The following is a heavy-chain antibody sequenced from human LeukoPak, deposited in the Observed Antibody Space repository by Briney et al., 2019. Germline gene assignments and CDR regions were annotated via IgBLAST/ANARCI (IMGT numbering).Heavy chain of an antibody. CDR1: GFTFSTYW. V-gene: IGHV3-7*01. CDR3: ARDRGADRFDS. CDR2: IKRDGSET. Sequence: GGSLRLPCAASGFTFSTYWRSWVRQAPGKGLEWVANIKRDGSETYYVDSVKGRLTSSRDNATNSLYLQMNRLRAEDPAVYYCARDRGADRFDSWGQGTLVTVSS. D-gene: IGHD3-10*01. J-gene: IGHJ4*02.